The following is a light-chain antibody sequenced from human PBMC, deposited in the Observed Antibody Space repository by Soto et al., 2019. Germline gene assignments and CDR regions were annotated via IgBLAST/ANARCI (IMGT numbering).Light chain of an antibody. V-gene: IGKV1-33*01. CDR1: KDIRKY. CDR3: KQYDLLPLT. CDR2: DAS. J-gene: IGKJ3*01. Sequence: DIQMTQSPSSLSASVVYIVTITCQASKDIRKYLNWYQQKPGTAHNSVIYDASNLETGVPSRFSGGGSGSDFTLTISSLQPEDVATYFCKQYDLLPLTLGPGTKVDI.